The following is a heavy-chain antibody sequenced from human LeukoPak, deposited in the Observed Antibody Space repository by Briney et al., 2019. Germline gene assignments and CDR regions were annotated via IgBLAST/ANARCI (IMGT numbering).Heavy chain of an antibody. V-gene: IGHV3-73*01. Sequence: GGSLRLSCAASGFTFSGSAMHWVRQASGKGLEWVGRIRSKANSYATAYAASVKGRFTISRDDSKNTAYLQTNSLKTEDTAVYYCTIKVGATYYFDYWGQGTLVTVSS. D-gene: IGHD1-26*01. CDR2: IRSKANSYAT. CDR1: GFTFSGSA. CDR3: TIKVGATYYFDY. J-gene: IGHJ4*02.